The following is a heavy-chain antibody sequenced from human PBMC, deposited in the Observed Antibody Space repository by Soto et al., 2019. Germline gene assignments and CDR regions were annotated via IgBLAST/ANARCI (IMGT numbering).Heavy chain of an antibody. CDR1: GYTFIGYY. CDR2: INPRSGDT. CDR3: GRDGVGATPLGWFDP. D-gene: IGHD1-26*01. V-gene: IGHV1-2*06. Sequence: ASVKVSWKASGYTFIGYYIHWVRQAPGQGLEWMGRINPRSGDTTYAQKFQGRLTMTRDTSISTAYMELSSLRSDDTAVYYCGRDGVGATPLGWFDPWG. J-gene: IGHJ5*02.